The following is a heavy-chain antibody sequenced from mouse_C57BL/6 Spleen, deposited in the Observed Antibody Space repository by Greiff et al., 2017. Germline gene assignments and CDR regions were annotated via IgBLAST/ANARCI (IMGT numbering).Heavy chain of an antibody. D-gene: IGHD6-1*01. CDR2: IDPETGGT. Sequence: QVQLQQSGAELVRPGASVTLSCKASGYTFTDYEMHWVKQTPVHGLEWIGAIDPETGGTAYNQKFKGKAILTADKSSSTAYMELRSLTSEDSAVYYCTDSPYWYFDVWGTGTTVTVSS. CDR3: TDSPYWYFDV. V-gene: IGHV1-15*01. CDR1: GYTFTDYE. J-gene: IGHJ1*03.